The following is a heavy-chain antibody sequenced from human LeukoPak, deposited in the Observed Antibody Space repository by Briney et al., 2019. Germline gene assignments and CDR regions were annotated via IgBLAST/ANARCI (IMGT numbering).Heavy chain of an antibody. CDR3: ARDQEVKPSQFDY. V-gene: IGHV3-21*01. CDR1: GFTFSSYS. J-gene: IGHJ4*02. Sequence: GGSLRLSCAASGFTFSSYSMNWVRQAPGKGLEWVSSISGSSSYIYYADSVKGRFTISRDNAKNSLYLQMNSLRAEDTAVYYCARDQEVKPSQFDYWGQGTLVTVSS. CDR2: ISGSSSYI.